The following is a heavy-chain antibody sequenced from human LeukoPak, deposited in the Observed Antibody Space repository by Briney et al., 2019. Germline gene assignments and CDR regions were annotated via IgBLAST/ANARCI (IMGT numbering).Heavy chain of an antibody. V-gene: IGHV4-39*07. CDR2: IYYSGST. CDR3: ARVHYYDSSGYYGWFDP. J-gene: IGHJ5*02. CDR1: GGSISGSSYY. D-gene: IGHD3-22*01. Sequence: PSETLSLTCTVSGGSISGSSYYWGWIRQPPGKGLEWIGSIYYSGSTYYNPSLKSRVTISVDTSKNQFSLKLSSVTAADTAVYYCARVHYYDSSGYYGWFDPWGQGTLVTVSS.